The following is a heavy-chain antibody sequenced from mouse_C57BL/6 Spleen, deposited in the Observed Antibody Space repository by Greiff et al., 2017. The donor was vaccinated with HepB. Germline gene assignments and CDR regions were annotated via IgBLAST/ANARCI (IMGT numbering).Heavy chain of an antibody. CDR2: IYPGDGDT. CDR1: GYAFSSSW. CDR3: AKEFITTPFAC. J-gene: IGHJ3*01. D-gene: IGHD1-1*01. V-gene: IGHV1-82*01. Sequence: QVQLQQSGPELVKPGASVKISCKASGYAFSSSWMNWVKQRPGKGLEWIGRIYPGDGDTNYNGKFKGKATMTSDKSSSTAYMQLSSLTSEDSAVYFCAKEFITTPFACWGQGTLVTVSA.